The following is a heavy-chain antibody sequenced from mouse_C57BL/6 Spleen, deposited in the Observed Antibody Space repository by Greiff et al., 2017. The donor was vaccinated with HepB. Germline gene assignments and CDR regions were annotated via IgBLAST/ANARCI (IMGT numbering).Heavy chain of an antibody. CDR3: ARLMNWSDY. CDR2: IYPGDGDT. V-gene: IGHV1-82*01. Sequence: QVQLKESGPELVKPGASVKISCKASGYAFSSSWMNWVKQRPGKGLEWIGRIYPGDGDTNYNGKFKGKATLTADTSSSTAYMQLSSLTSEDSAVYGCARLMNWSDYWGEGTPLTVSS. D-gene: IGHD4-1*01. J-gene: IGHJ2*01. CDR1: GYAFSSSW.